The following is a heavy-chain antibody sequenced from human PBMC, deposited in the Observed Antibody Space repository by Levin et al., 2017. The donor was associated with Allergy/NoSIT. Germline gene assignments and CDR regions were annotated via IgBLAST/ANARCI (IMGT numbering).Heavy chain of an antibody. V-gene: IGHV3-11*01. Sequence: PGASVKVSCAASGFTFSDYSMSWIRQAPGKGPEWVSFISRSGSPIDYADSVKGRFTISRDNAKNSLYLQMNSLRAEDTAVYYCARGRGDIAARNYYYDYWGQGTLVTVSS. CDR3: ARGRGDIAARNYYYDY. J-gene: IGHJ4*02. D-gene: IGHD6-6*01. CDR1: GFTFSDYS. CDR2: ISRSGSPI.